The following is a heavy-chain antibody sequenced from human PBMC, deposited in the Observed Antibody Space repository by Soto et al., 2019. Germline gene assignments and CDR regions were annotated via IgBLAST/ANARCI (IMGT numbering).Heavy chain of an antibody. D-gene: IGHD5-18*01. CDR2: MNAGVGNT. J-gene: IGHJ4*02. Sequence: ASVKVSCXASGYTFTDYALDWGRQASGQRLEWMGWMNAGVGNTLYSQKFQGRITITRDTSASTAYMELNSLKSEDTAIYYCARDPGYTFGSLNYWGPGTLLTVSS. V-gene: IGHV1-3*01. CDR1: GYTFTDYA. CDR3: ARDPGYTFGSLNY.